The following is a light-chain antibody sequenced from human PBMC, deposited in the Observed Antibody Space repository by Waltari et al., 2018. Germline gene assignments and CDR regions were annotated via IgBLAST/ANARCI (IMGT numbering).Light chain of an antibody. CDR1: QAISNH. CDR2: DAT. Sequence: DIQMTQSPSSLSASVGDRVTITCQASQAISNHLNWYQHKPGKAPELLIFDATNLETGVPSRFRGSGSGTDFTLTIPSLQPEDFATYYCQQSYSTPLYTFGQGTKLEIK. CDR3: QQSYSTPLYT. V-gene: IGKV1-33*01. J-gene: IGKJ2*01.